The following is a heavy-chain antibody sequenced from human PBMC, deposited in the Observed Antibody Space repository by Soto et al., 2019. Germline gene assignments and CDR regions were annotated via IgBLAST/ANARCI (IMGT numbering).Heavy chain of an antibody. J-gene: IGHJ4*02. CDR1: GFTFSSDW. CDR3: ARGPRGVYGNDY. CDR2: INMAGSRT. V-gene: IGHV3-74*01. D-gene: IGHD2-8*02. Sequence: EVQRVESGGGLVQPGGSLRLSCAASGFTFSSDWMPWVRQAAGKGLVWVSRINMAGSRTNYAGSVKGRFTIPRDNAKNRLYLPMNSLRAEDTAVYYCARGPRGVYGNDYWGQGALVTVSS.